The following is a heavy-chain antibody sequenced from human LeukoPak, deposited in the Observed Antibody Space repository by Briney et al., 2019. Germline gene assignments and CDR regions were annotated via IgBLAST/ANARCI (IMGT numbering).Heavy chain of an antibody. V-gene: IGHV4-59*12. CDR1: GGSISTYF. D-gene: IGHD2-2*01. CDR3: ARVKRKYQLLKPLHETPSHYFGY. CDR2: IYYSGST. Sequence: SETLSLTCTVSGGSISTYFWSWIRQPPGKGLEWIGYIYYSGSTNYNPSLKSRVTISLDTSKNQFSLKLSSVTAADTAMYYCARVKRKYQLLKPLHETPSHYFGYWGQGTLVTVSS. J-gene: IGHJ4*02.